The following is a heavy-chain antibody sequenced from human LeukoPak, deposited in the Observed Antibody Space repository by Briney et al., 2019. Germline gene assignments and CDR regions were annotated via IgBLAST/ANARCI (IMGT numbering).Heavy chain of an antibody. CDR2: ISYDGRNK. J-gene: IGHJ4*02. V-gene: IGHV3-30*04. Sequence: GRPLRLSCVASGFTLSTFAMHWVRKAPGKGLEWVAAISYDGRNKYYADSVKGRFTISRNNSNNTLYLQINSLGAGDTAVFYCARGGPFDYCGQGTVVTVSS. CDR1: GFTLSTFA. CDR3: ARGGPFDY.